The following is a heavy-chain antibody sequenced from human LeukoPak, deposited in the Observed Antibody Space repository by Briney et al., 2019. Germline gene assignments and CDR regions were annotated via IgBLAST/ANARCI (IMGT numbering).Heavy chain of an antibody. D-gene: IGHD2-2*01. V-gene: IGHV3-30*02. Sequence: GGSLRLSCATSGFTFSSHGMHWVRQAPGKGLEWVRFIRFDGINIYYTDSVKGRFTISRDNFKNTLYLQMNSLRPEDTAVYYCAKGHKTYCSTTSCYGGEGLDYWGQGTLVTVSS. J-gene: IGHJ4*02. CDR2: IRFDGINI. CDR3: AKGHKTYCSTTSCYGGEGLDY. CDR1: GFTFSSHG.